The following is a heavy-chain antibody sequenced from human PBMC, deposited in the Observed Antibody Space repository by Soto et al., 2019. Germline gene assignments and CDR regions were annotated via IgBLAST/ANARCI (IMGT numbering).Heavy chain of an antibody. J-gene: IGHJ3*02. D-gene: IGHD3-3*01. CDR3: ARGGGVGVAGSAAFDM. Sequence: QLHLVQSGAVVKKPGASVTVSCSASGYPVTAYYMHWVRQAPGRGLEWMGGINPATGAAKYTQTFQGRVPMNRDTSTSTVFMELSGLTSEDTAVFYWARGGGVGVAGSAAFDMWGQGTLVTVSS. CDR2: INPATGAA. CDR1: GYPVTAYY. V-gene: IGHV1-2*02.